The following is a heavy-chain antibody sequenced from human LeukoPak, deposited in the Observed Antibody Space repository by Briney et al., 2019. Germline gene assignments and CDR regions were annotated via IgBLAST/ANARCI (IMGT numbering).Heavy chain of an antibody. D-gene: IGHD4-17*01. CDR2: ISGSGGST. CDR1: GFTFSSYA. Sequence: GGSLRPSCAASGFTFSSYAMSWVRQAPGKGLEWVSAISGSGGSTYYADSVKGRFTISRDNSKNTLYLQMNSLRAEDTAVYYCAKGPAVTTDFDYWGQGTLVTVSS. CDR3: AKGPAVTTDFDY. V-gene: IGHV3-23*01. J-gene: IGHJ4*02.